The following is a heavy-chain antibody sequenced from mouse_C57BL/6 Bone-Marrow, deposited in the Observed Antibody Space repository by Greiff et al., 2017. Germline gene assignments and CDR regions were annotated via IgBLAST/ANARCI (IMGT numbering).Heavy chain of an antibody. J-gene: IGHJ3*01. D-gene: IGHD2-3*01. CDR3: ARSSYDGYFPFAY. V-gene: IGHV1-55*01. Sequence: VQLQQPGAELVKPGASVKMSCKASGYTFTSYWITWVKQRPGQGLEWIGDIYPGSGSTNYNEKFKSKATLTVDTASSTAYMQLSSLTSEDSAVYYCARSSYDGYFPFAYWGQGTLVTVSA. CDR1: GYTFTSYW. CDR2: IYPGSGST.